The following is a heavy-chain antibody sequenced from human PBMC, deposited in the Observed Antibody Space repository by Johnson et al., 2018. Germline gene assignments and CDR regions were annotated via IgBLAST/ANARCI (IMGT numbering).Heavy chain of an antibody. Sequence: QVQLQQWGAGLLKPSETLSLTCAVYGGSFRGSYWSWIRQPPGKGLEWIGEITPRGSTNYNPSPNGRVALSGDTSKNHLSLKLSSVTAADPAVYSCARASGGAFDIWGQGTMVTVSS. D-gene: IGHD3-10*01. CDR1: GGSFRGSY. V-gene: IGHV4-34*01. CDR2: ITPRGST. CDR3: ARASGGAFDI. J-gene: IGHJ3*02.